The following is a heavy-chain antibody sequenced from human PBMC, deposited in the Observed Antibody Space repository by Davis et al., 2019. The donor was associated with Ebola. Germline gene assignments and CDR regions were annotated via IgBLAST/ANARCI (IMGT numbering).Heavy chain of an antibody. V-gene: IGHV3-74*01. CDR1: GFTSRSYW. D-gene: IGHD2-2*01. Sequence: GESLKISCEASGFTSRSYWMHWVRQAPGKGLVWVSRINPEATTTNYADSVKGRFTISRDNSRNTLYLQMNSLRAEDTAVYYCARGGGPAVRWFDPWGQGTLVTVSS. J-gene: IGHJ5*02. CDR2: INPEATTT. CDR3: ARGGGPAVRWFDP.